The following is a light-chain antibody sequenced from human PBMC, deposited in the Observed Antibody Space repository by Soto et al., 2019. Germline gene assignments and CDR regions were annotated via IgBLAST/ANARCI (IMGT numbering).Light chain of an antibody. CDR3: QQSYSAPWT. V-gene: IGKV1-39*01. Sequence: DIQVTQSPSSLSASVGDRVTITCRASQRISTYLSWYQQKPGKAPKLLIYGASSLQSGVPSRFNGSGSGTDFMLTISSLQPEDFATYYCQQSYSAPWTFGHGTKVEIK. CDR1: QRISTY. CDR2: GAS. J-gene: IGKJ1*01.